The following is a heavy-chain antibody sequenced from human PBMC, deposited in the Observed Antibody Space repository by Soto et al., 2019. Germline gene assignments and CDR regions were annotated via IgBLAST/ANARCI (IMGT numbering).Heavy chain of an antibody. V-gene: IGHV1-69*06. Sequence: QVQLVQSGAEVKKPGSSVKVSCKASGGTFSSYAISWVRQAPGQGLEWMGGIIHIFGTANYAQKFQGRVTITADKSTSTAYMELSSLRSEDTAVYYCARDLLVTGTWNYGWWFDPWGQGTLVTVSS. CDR1: GGTFSSYA. CDR2: IIHIFGTA. D-gene: IGHD1-7*01. CDR3: ARDLLVTGTWNYGWWFDP. J-gene: IGHJ5*02.